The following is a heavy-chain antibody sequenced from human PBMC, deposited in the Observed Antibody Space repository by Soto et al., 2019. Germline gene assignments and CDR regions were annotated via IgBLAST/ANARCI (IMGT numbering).Heavy chain of an antibody. J-gene: IGHJ6*02. CDR3: ARSSMVRGVIQPYYSYAMDV. Sequence: QVQLVESGGGVVQPGRSLRLSCAASGFTFSSYAMHWVRQAPGKGLEWVAVISYDGSNKYYADSVKGRFTISRDSSKNTLYLQMNSLRAEDTAVYYCARSSMVRGVIQPYYSYAMDVWGQGTTVTVSS. V-gene: IGHV3-30-3*01. CDR2: ISYDGSNK. CDR1: GFTFSSYA. D-gene: IGHD3-10*01.